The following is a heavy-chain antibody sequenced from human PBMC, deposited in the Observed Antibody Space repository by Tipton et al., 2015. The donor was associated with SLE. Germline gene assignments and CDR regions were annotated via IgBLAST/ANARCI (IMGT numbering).Heavy chain of an antibody. J-gene: IGHJ3*02. CDR3: ARGTGGSFDI. Sequence: TLSLTCTVSGGSISSGSYYWSWIRQPAGKGLEWIGHFYTSGSTNYNPSLKSRVTISVDTSKNQFSLKLSSVTAADTAVYYCARGTGGSFDIWGQGTMVTVSS. D-gene: IGHD3-16*01. V-gene: IGHV4-61*09. CDR1: GGSISSGSYY. CDR2: FYTSGST.